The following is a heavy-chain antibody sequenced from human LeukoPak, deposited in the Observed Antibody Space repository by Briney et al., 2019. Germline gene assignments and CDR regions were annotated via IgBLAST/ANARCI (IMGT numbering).Heavy chain of an antibody. CDR3: ARDRGCRSTSCYPGFDY. Sequence: GGSLRLSCAASGFTFSSYWMHWVRQAPGKGLVWVSRINSDGSSTSYADSVKGRFTISRDNAKNTLYLQMNSLRAEDTAVNYCARDRGCRSTSCYPGFDYWGQGTLVTVSS. CDR2: INSDGSST. J-gene: IGHJ4*02. D-gene: IGHD2-2*01. CDR1: GFTFSSYW. V-gene: IGHV3-74*01.